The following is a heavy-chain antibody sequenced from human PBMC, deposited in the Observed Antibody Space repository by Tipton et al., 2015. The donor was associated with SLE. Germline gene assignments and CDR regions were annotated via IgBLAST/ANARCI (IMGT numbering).Heavy chain of an antibody. V-gene: IGHV3-21*01. CDR2: ISSSSSYI. CDR1: GFTFSSYS. D-gene: IGHD6-13*01. CDR3: ATLSAGYAFDI. J-gene: IGHJ3*02. Sequence: SLRLSCAASGFTFSSYSMNWVRQAPGKGLEWVSSISSSSSYIYYADSVKGRFTISRDNAKNSPYLQMNSLRAEDTAVYYCATLSAGYAFDIWGQGTMVTVSS.